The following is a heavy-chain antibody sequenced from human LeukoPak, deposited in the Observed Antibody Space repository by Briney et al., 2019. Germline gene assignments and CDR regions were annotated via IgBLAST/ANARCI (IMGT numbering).Heavy chain of an antibody. D-gene: IGHD5-24*01. CDR2: INPSGGST. Sequence: ASEKVSCKASGCTYTSYYMHWVRQAAGQGLEWMGIINPSGGSTSYAQKFQGRVTMTRDTSTSTVYMELSSLRSEDTAVYYCARDIRDGYNPWGQGTLVTASS. J-gene: IGHJ5*02. CDR1: GCTYTSYY. V-gene: IGHV1-46*01. CDR3: ARDIRDGYNP.